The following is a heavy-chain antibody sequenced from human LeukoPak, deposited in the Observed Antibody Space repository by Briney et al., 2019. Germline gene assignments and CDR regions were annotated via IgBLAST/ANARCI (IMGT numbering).Heavy chain of an antibody. CDR1: GFTFSSYA. D-gene: IGHD3-16*02. Sequence: GGSLRLSCAASGFTFSSYAMNWARQAPGKGLEWVSAISGSGASTYYADSVKGRFTISRDNSKNTLYLQTNSLRAEDTAVFYCAKVSGFKITFGGVIDWGQGTPVTVSS. V-gene: IGHV3-23*01. CDR3: AKVSGFKITFGGVID. CDR2: ISGSGAST. J-gene: IGHJ4*02.